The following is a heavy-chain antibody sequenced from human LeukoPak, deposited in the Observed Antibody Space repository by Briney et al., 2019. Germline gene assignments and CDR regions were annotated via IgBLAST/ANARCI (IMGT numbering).Heavy chain of an antibody. Sequence: GASVKVSCKASGYTFTGYYMHWVRQAPGQGLEWMGWINPNSGGTNYAQKFQGRVTMTRDTSISTAYMELSRLRSDDTAVYYCASLTQNNYDFWSGPPAYWGQGTLVTVSS. D-gene: IGHD3-3*01. CDR2: INPNSGGT. V-gene: IGHV1-2*02. CDR1: GYTFTGYY. J-gene: IGHJ4*02. CDR3: ASLTQNNYDFWSGPPAY.